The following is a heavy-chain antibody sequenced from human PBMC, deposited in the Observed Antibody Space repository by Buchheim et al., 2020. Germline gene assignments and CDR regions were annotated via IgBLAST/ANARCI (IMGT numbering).Heavy chain of an antibody. D-gene: IGHD5-24*01. V-gene: IGHV4-4*02. CDR1: GVSISSSNW. J-gene: IGHJ4*02. Sequence: QVQLQESGPGLVEPSGTLSLTCAVSGVSISSSNWCSWFRQPPGKGLEWIGEIHHSGKISYNPSLKSRVTISLDKSKNQFSLKLSSVTAADTAVYYCARSGPMATIMAYWGQGTL. CDR2: IHHSGKI. CDR3: ARSGPMATIMAY.